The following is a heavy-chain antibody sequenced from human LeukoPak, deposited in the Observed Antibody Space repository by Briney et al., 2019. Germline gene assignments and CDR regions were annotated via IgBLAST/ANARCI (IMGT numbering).Heavy chain of an antibody. D-gene: IGHD3-16*02. CDR2: ISGSGGST. J-gene: IGHJ4*02. CDR3: AAAGGSYRSHFDY. Sequence: GGSLRLSCAASGFTFSSYAMSWVRQAPGKGLEWVSAISGSGGSTYYADSVKGRFTISRDNSKNTLYLQMNSLRAEDTAVYYCAAAGGSYRSHFDYWGQGTLVTVSS. CDR1: GFTFSSYA. V-gene: IGHV3-23*01.